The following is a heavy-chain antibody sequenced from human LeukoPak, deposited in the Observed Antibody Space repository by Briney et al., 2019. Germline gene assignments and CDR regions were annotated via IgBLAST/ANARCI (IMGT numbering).Heavy chain of an antibody. V-gene: IGHV3-53*01. D-gene: IGHD4-17*01. CDR2: IYSGGST. CDR1: GFTVSSNY. Sequence: PGGSLRLSCAASGFTVSSNYMSWVRQAPGKGLEWVSVIYSGGSTYYSDSVKGRFTISRDNSKNTLYLQMNSLRAEDTAVYYCARDHYGDYIYWGQGTLVTVSS. CDR3: ARDHYGDYIY. J-gene: IGHJ4*02.